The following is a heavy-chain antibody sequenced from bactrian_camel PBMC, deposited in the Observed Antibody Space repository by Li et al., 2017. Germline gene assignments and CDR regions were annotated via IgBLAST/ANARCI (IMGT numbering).Heavy chain of an antibody. Sequence: DVQLVESGGGSVQAGGSLRLSCAASGYTYSYNFVGWFRQAPGKEREGVAAMSTDGGSTYYADSVKGRFTISQDIAKNTVYLQMNSLKPEDTAKYYCASRPLDCWTRGDWYVQSPYNYWGQGTQVTVS. CDR2: MSTDGGST. CDR3: ASRPLDCWTRGDWYVQSPYNY. CDR1: GYTYSYNF. J-gene: IGHJ4*01. V-gene: IGHV3S40*01. D-gene: IGHD6*01.